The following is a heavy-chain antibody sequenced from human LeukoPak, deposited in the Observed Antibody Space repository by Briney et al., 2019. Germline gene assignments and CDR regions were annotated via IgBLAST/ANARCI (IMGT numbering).Heavy chain of an antibody. CDR3: ARDVGTSSWYTFDY. CDR1: GGSVSSKNGA. V-gene: IGHV6-1*01. CDR2: TYYRSKWYD. Sequence: SQTLSITCAISGGSVSSKNGAWNWIRQSPSRGLEWLGRTYYRSKWYDDYAESLKGRITISPDTSKNQFSLQLNSVTPEDTAVYYCARDVGTSSWYTFDYWGQGTLVTVSS. D-gene: IGHD6-13*01. J-gene: IGHJ4*02.